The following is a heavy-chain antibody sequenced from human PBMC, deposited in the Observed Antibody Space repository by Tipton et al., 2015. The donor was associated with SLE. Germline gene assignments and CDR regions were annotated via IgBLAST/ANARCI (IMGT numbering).Heavy chain of an antibody. Sequence: TLSLTCTVSGGSVSSGSYYWNWIRQPPGKGLEWIGYIYYSGSTNYNPSLKSRVTISVDTSKNQFSLKLSSVTAADTAVYYCAREERIAAAGRLYYYYAMDVWGQGTTVTVSS. CDR3: AREERIAAAGRLYYYYAMDV. V-gene: IGHV4-61*01. J-gene: IGHJ6*02. D-gene: IGHD6-13*01. CDR1: GGSVSSGSYY. CDR2: IYYSGST.